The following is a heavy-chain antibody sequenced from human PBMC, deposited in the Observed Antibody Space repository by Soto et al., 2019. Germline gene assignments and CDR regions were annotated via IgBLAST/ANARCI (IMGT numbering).Heavy chain of an antibody. CDR2: ISSSSSTI. V-gene: IGHV3-48*02. D-gene: IGHD6-13*01. CDR1: GFTFSSYS. J-gene: IGHJ5*02. CDR3: ARDQGDGYSSSCYNWFDP. Sequence: EVQLVESGGGLVQPGGSLRLSCAASGFTFSSYSMNWVRQAPGKGLEWVSYISSSSSTIYYADSVKGRFTISRDNAKNSLDLPMNILRDEDTAVYYCARDQGDGYSSSCYNWFDPWGQGTLVTVSS.